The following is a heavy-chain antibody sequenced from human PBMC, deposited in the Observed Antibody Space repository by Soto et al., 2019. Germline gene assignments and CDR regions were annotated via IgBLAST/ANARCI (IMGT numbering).Heavy chain of an antibody. CDR1: GGSISSYY. CDR2: IYYSGST. D-gene: IGHD3-10*01. J-gene: IGHJ3*01. V-gene: IGHV4-59*01. CDR3: ARVWGGAFDF. Sequence: SETLSLTCTVSGGSISSYYWSWVRQPPGKGLEWIGYIYYSGSTNYNPSLKSRVTISVDTSKNQFSLKLSSVTAADTAVYYCARVWGGAFDFWGQGTMVTVSS.